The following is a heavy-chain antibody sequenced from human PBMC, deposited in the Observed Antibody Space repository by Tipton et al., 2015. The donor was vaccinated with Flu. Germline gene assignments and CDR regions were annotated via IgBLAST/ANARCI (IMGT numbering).Heavy chain of an antibody. CDR3: AREGRRSGYYSPYYYGMDV. D-gene: IGHD3-22*01. Sequence: TLSLTCTVSGGSISSGSYYWSWIRQPAGKGLEWIGRIYTSGSTNYNPSLKSRVTISVDTSKNQFSLKLSSVTAADTAVYYCAREGRRSGYYSPYYYGMDVWGQGTTVTVSS. CDR1: GGSISSGSYY. CDR2: IYTSGST. J-gene: IGHJ6*02. V-gene: IGHV4-61*02.